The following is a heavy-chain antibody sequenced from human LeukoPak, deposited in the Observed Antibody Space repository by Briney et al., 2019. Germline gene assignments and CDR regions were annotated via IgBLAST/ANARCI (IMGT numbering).Heavy chain of an antibody. CDR2: INHSGST. Sequence: SETLSLTCAVYGGSFSGYYWSWIRQPPGKGLEWIGEINHSGSTNYNPSLRSRVTISVDTSKNQFSLKLSSVTAADTAVYYCARERRSITYYYDSSGYYYGFDYWGQGTLVTVSS. V-gene: IGHV4-34*01. D-gene: IGHD3-22*01. CDR1: GGSFSGYY. J-gene: IGHJ4*02. CDR3: ARERRSITYYYDSSGYYYGFDY.